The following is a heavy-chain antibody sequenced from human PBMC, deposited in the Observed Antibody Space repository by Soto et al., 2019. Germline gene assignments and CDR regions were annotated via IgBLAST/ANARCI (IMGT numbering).Heavy chain of an antibody. CDR3: SHIVVAGLGYYFDY. CDR2: LYWDDDK. J-gene: IGHJ4*02. CDR1: GFSLSTTRVA. Sequence: QITLKESGPTLVKPTQTLTLTCTFSGFSLSTTRVAVGWIRQPPGKALEWLALLYWDDDKRYSPFLKSRLTITKDTSKFQLVLTMTNMAPVDTATYYCSHIVVAGLGYYFDYWGQGTLVTVSS. V-gene: IGHV2-5*02. D-gene: IGHD6-19*01.